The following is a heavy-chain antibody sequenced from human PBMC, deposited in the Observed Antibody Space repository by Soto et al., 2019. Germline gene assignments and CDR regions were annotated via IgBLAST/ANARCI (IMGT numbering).Heavy chain of an antibody. Sequence: SETLSLTCTVSGGSISSYYWSWIRQPPGKGLEWIGYIYYSGSTNYNPSLKSRVTISVDTSKNQFSLKLSSVTAADTAVYYCARGYCSGGSCYDYWGQGTLVTVSS. D-gene: IGHD2-15*01. CDR3: ARGYCSGGSCYDY. J-gene: IGHJ4*02. CDR2: IYYSGST. V-gene: IGHV4-59*01. CDR1: GGSISSYY.